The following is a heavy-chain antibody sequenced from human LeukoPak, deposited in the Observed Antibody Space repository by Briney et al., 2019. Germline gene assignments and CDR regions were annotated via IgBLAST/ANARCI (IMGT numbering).Heavy chain of an antibody. J-gene: IGHJ2*01. D-gene: IGHD2-15*01. CDR3: ARCDHFEVAAKRDWYFDL. V-gene: IGHV1-8*02. CDR1: GYTFTDYY. CDR2: INPNSGNT. Sequence: ASVKVSCKASGYTFTDYYMHWVRQAPGQGLEWMGWINPNSGNTGYAQKFQGRVTMTRNTSISTAYMELRSLRSEDTAVYYCARCDHFEVAAKRDWYFDLWGRGTLVTVSS.